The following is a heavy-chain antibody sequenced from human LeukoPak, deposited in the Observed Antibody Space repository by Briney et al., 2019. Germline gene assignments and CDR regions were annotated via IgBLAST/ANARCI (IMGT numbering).Heavy chain of an antibody. CDR1: GGTFSSYA. Sequence: SVKVSCKASGGTFSSYAISLVRQAPGQGLEWMGGSIPIFGTANYAQKFQGRVTITTDESTSTAYMELSSLRSEDTAVYSCARSAMYSSSSPYYYYYYMDVWGKGTTVTVSS. V-gene: IGHV1-69*05. CDR2: SIPIFGTA. J-gene: IGHJ6*03. D-gene: IGHD6-6*01. CDR3: ARSAMYSSSSPYYYYYYMDV.